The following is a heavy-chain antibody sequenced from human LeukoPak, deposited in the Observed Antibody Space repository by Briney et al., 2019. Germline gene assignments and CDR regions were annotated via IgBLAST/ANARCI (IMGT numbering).Heavy chain of an antibody. CDR2: IHPNSGGT. D-gene: IGHD4-17*01. J-gene: IGHJ4*02. V-gene: IGHV1-2*02. Sequence: ASVKVSCKASGYTFTDYYIHWVRQAPGQGLEWMGWIHPNSGGTNYAQNFQGRVTMTRDTSISTANMEVSWLRSDDTAVYYCARGGTTTETTYPIDYWGQGTLLTVSS. CDR1: GYTFTDYY. CDR3: ARGGTTTETTYPIDY.